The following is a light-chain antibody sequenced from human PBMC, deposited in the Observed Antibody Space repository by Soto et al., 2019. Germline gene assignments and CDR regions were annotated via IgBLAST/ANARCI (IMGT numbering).Light chain of an antibody. J-gene: IGKJ1*01. Sequence: EIVLTQSPGTLSLSPGERATLSCRASQSVSSTYLACYQQKPGQAPRLLIYGASSRTTGIPDRFSGSGSGTDFTLPISRLEPEDFAVYYCQQYVSSPWTFGQGTKVEI. CDR1: QSVSSTY. CDR2: GAS. CDR3: QQYVSSPWT. V-gene: IGKV3-20*01.